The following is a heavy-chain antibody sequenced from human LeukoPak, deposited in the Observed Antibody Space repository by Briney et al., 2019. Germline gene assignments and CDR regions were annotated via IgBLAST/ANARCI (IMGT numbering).Heavy chain of an antibody. V-gene: IGHV4-59*08. J-gene: IGHJ3*02. CDR2: FYNSGRS. Sequence: SETLSLTCTVSDDSISDYYRGWIRQPQGKGLEWIGYFYNSGRSTYNPSLKSRVTISADTSKNQFCLKLSSVTAADTAVYYCARHVSWESGPRYNPVHPFDIRGQGTMVTVSS. CDR3: ARHVSWESGPRYNPVHPFDI. CDR1: DDSISDYY. D-gene: IGHD1-14*01.